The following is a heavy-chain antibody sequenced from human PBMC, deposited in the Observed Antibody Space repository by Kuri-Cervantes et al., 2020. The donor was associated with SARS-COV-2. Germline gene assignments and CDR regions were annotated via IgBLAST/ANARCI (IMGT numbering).Heavy chain of an antibody. V-gene: IGHV1-2*04. D-gene: IGHD3-10*01. Sequence: ASVKVSCKASGYTFSDYYMYWVRQAPGQGLEWMGWINPNSGGTNYAQKFQGWVTMTRDTSISTAYMELSRLRSDDTAVYYCATGMVRGLIQSYYYGMDVWGQGTTGTVSS. CDR3: ATGMVRGLIQSYYYGMDV. CDR1: GYTFSDYY. J-gene: IGHJ6*02. CDR2: INPNSGGT.